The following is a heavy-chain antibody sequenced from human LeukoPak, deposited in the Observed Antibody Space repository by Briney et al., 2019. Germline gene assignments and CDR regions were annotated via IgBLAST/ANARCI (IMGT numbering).Heavy chain of an antibody. D-gene: IGHD3-9*01. Sequence: GGSLRLSCTASGFTFDDYGMNWVRQAPGKGLEWISGIHWNGDTTNYAASVEGRFTIFRDNAKNSLYLQMNSLRAEDTALYYCARGLRYYYYYYMDVWGKGTTVTVSS. J-gene: IGHJ6*03. CDR3: ARGLRYYYYYYMDV. CDR2: IHWNGDTT. CDR1: GFTFDDYG. V-gene: IGHV3-20*04.